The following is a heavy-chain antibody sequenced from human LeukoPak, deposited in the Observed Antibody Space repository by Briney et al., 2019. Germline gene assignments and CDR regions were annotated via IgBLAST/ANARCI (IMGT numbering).Heavy chain of an antibody. CDR3: AKSETTVTTLGGY. V-gene: IGHV3-23*01. J-gene: IGHJ4*02. CDR2: ISGSGGST. Sequence: GGSLRLSYAASGFTFSSYAMGWVRQAPGKGLEWVSAISGSGGSTYYADSVKGRFTISRDNSKNTLYLQMNSLRAEDTAVYYCAKSETTVTTLGGYWGQGTLVTVSS. D-gene: IGHD4-17*01. CDR1: GFTFSSYA.